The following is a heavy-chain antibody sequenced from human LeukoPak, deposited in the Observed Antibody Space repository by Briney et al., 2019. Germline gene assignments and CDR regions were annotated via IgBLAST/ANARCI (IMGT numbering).Heavy chain of an antibody. J-gene: IGHJ5*02. CDR1: GFTFSTYW. CDR2: INPDGTTT. Sequence: QAGGFLRLSCAASGFTFSTYWMHWVRQAPGKGLVWVSRINPDGTTTAYADSVKGRFTISRDNAKNTLYLQMNSLRAEDTALYYCASKVGNSGHGWFHPWGQGTLVIVSS. D-gene: IGHD1-26*01. V-gene: IGHV3-74*01. CDR3: ASKVGNSGHGWFHP.